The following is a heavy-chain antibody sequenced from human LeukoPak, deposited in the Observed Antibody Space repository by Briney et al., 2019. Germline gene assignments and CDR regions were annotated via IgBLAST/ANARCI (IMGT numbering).Heavy chain of an antibody. Sequence: GGSLRLSCAASGNYWMHWVRQAPGKGLAWVSHINSDGSWTSYADSVKGRFTISKDNAKNTVYLQMNSLRAEDTAVYYCVSFYETYWGRGTLVTVSS. V-gene: IGHV3-74*01. J-gene: IGHJ4*02. D-gene: IGHD2/OR15-2a*01. CDR2: INSDGSWT. CDR1: GNYW. CDR3: VSFYETY.